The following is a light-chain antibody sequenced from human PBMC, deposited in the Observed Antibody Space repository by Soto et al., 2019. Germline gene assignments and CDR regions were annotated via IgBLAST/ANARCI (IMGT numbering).Light chain of an antibody. CDR1: QSISSW. V-gene: IGKV1-5*01. CDR3: QQYNTYSGT. Sequence: DIQMTQSPSTLSASVGDRVTITCRASQSISSWLAWYQQKPGKAPKLLIYDASSLESGVPSRFSGSGSGTEFTLTISSLQPHDFATYYCQQYNTYSGTFGQGTKVDIK. J-gene: IGKJ1*01. CDR2: DAS.